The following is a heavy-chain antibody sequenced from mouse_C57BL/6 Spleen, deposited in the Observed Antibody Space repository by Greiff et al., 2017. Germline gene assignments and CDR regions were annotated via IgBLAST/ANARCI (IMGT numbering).Heavy chain of an antibody. CDR3: ARGTGYYGRGPHWYFDV. CDR1: GYTFTSYW. Sequence: QVQLQQPGAELVKPGASVKMSCKASGYTFTSYWITWVKQRPGQGLEWIGDIYPGSGSTNYNEKFKSKATLTVDTSSSTAYMQLSSLTSEDSAVYYCARGTGYYGRGPHWYFDVWGTGTTVTVSS. CDR2: IYPGSGST. D-gene: IGHD1-1*01. V-gene: IGHV1-55*01. J-gene: IGHJ1*03.